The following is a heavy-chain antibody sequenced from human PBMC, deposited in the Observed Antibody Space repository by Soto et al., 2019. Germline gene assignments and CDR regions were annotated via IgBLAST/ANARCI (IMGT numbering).Heavy chain of an antibody. CDR1: GYTFTRSG. D-gene: IGHD6-19*01. V-gene: IGHV1-18*01. CDR2: ISTYNGDT. Sequence: ASVKVSCKASGYTFTRSGISWVRQAPGQGLEWMGWISTYNGDTNYAQTFQGRVTMTTDTSTSTAYMELRSLRSDDTAVYYCARSLAVAGETGWFDPWGQGTLVTVSS. CDR3: ARSLAVAGETGWFDP. J-gene: IGHJ5*02.